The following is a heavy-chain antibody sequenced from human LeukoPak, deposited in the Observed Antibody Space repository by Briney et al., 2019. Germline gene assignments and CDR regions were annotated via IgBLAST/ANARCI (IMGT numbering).Heavy chain of an antibody. J-gene: IGHJ6*02. CDR1: GGSISSYY. CDR2: IYYSGST. V-gene: IGHV4-59*01. D-gene: IGHD3-9*01. Sequence: PSETLSLTCTVSGGSISSYYWSWIRQPPGKGLEWIGYIYYSGSTNYNPSLKSRVTISVDTSKNQFSLKLSSVTAADTAVYYCARRVVHYDILTGYSYGMDVWGQGTTVTVSS. CDR3: ARRVVHYDILTGYSYGMDV.